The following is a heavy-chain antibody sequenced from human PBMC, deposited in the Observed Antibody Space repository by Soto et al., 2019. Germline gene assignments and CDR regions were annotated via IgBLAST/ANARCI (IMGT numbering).Heavy chain of an antibody. J-gene: IGHJ5*02. CDR1: GYTFTSYD. CDR3: ARADNWNPEANWFDP. V-gene: IGHV1-8*01. CDR2: MNPNSGNT. D-gene: IGHD1-20*01. Sequence: ASVKVSCKASGYTFTSYDINWVRQATGQGLEWMGWMNPNSGNTGYAQKFQGRVTMTRNTSISTAYMERSSLRSEDTAVYYCARADNWNPEANWFDPWGQGTLVTVSS.